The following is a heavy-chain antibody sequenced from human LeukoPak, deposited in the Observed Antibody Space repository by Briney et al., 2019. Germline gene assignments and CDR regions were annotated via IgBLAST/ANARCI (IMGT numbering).Heavy chain of an antibody. J-gene: IGHJ3*02. CDR3: ARVEHYDSSGPDAFDI. CDR1: GGTFSSYA. CDR2: IIPIFGTA. D-gene: IGHD3-22*01. Sequence: SVKVSCKASGGTFSSYAISWVRQAPGQGLEWMGGIIPIFGTANYAQKFRGRVTITADESTSTAYMELSGLRSEDTAVYYCARVEHYDSSGPDAFDIWGQGTMVTVSS. V-gene: IGHV1-69*13.